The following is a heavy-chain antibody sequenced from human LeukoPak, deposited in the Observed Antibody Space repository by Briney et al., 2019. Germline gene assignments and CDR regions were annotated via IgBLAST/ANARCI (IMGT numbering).Heavy chain of an antibody. CDR1: GGSVSSYY. V-gene: IGHV4-59*02. D-gene: IGHD1-7*01. Sequence: SSDTLSLTCTISGGSVSSYYWSWIRQPPGKGLEWIGYIYYSGSTNYNPSLKSRVTISVDTSKNQFSLKLSSVTAADTAVYHCARDNWNYGSSMDVWGQGTTVTVSS. J-gene: IGHJ6*02. CDR3: ARDNWNYGSSMDV. CDR2: IYYSGST.